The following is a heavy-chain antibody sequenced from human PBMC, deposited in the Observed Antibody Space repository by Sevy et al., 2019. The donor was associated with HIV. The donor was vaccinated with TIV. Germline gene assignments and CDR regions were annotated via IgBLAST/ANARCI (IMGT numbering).Heavy chain of an antibody. Sequence: GGSLRLSCAASGFTFSKYSMSWVRQPPGNGLEWVSTLSFGCGEINYADSVKGRFTIYRDNSKSSVYLQMNNLRPEDTAVYYCAREGCTKPHDYWGQGTLVTVSS. CDR3: AREGCTKPHDY. J-gene: IGHJ4*02. CDR2: LSFGCGEI. D-gene: IGHD2-8*01. CDR1: GFTFSKYS. V-gene: IGHV3-23*01.